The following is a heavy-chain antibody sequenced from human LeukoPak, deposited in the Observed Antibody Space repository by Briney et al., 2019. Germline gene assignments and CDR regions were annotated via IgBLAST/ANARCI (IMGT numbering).Heavy chain of an antibody. J-gene: IGHJ4*02. CDR2: MSARDNT. CDR1: GFTFRNYG. Sequence: PGGSLRLSCAASGFTFRNYGTSWVRQAPGKGLEWVAEMSARDNTYYSNSAKGRVTISRDNSLNTLYLQMNSLRAKDTAIYYCAKDRAAVDIAMSWNWGQGTLVTVSS. D-gene: IGHD5-12*01. CDR3: AKDRAAVDIAMSWN. V-gene: IGHV3-23*01.